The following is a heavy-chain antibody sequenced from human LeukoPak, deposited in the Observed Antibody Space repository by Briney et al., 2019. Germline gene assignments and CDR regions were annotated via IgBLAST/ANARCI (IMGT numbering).Heavy chain of an antibody. CDR1: GGSISSYY. CDR3: ARGGYDYVWGSYPQFDY. D-gene: IGHD3-16*02. Sequence: SETLSLTCTVSGGSISSYYWSWIRQPPGKGLEWIGYIYYSGSTNYNPSLKSRVTISVDTSKNQFPLKLSSVTAADTAVYYCARGGYDYVWGSYPQFDYWGQGTLVTVSS. J-gene: IGHJ4*02. V-gene: IGHV4-59*01. CDR2: IYYSGST.